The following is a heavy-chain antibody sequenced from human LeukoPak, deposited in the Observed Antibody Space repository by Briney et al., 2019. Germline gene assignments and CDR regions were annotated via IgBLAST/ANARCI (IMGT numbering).Heavy chain of an antibody. CDR1: GFTFSSYS. V-gene: IGHV3-21*01. Sequence: PGGSLRLSCAASGFTFSSYSMNWVRQAPGEGLEWLSSIGSTGAYIFYADSVKGRCTISRDHAKNSLYLQMNSLRAEDRAIYYCARARWELLRSVDYWGQGTLVTVSS. J-gene: IGHJ4*02. CDR3: ARARWELLRSVDY. D-gene: IGHD2-15*01. CDR2: IGSTGAYI.